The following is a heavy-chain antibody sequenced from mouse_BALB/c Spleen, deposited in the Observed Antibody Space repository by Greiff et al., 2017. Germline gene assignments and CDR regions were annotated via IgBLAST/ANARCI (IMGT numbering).Heavy chain of an antibody. CDR2: ISTYYGDA. CDR1: GYTFTDYA. V-gene: IGHV1S137*01. J-gene: IGHJ3*01. Sequence: VKLQESGAELVRPGVSVKISCKGSGYTFTDYAMHWVKQSHAKSLEWIGVISTYYGDASYNQKFKGKATMTVDKSSSTAYMELARLTSEDSAIYYCARDYYGSRETWFAYWGQGTLVTVSA. CDR3: ARDYYGSRETWFAY. D-gene: IGHD1-1*01.